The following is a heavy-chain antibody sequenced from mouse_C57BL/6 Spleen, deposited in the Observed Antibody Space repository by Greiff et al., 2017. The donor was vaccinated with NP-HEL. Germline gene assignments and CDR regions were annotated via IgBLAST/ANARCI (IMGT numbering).Heavy chain of an antibody. Sequence: EVQLQQSGTVLARPGASVKMSCKTSGYTFTSYWMHWVKQRPGQGLEWIGAIYPGNSDTSYNQKFKGKAKLTAVTSASTAYMELSSLTNEDSAVYYCTRWYIYDGYYDYAMDYWGQGTSVTVSS. CDR2: IYPGNSDT. CDR3: TRWYIYDGYYDYAMDY. D-gene: IGHD2-3*01. CDR1: GYTFTSYW. V-gene: IGHV1-5*01. J-gene: IGHJ4*01.